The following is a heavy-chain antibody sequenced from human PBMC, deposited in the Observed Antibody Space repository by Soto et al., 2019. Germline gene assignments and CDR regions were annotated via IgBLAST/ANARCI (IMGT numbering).Heavy chain of an antibody. V-gene: IGHV3-74*01. CDR2: IPSDGRDV. Sequence: EVHLVESGGGLVQPGESLRLSCEASGFNFRDFWMHWVRQPPGKGPEWVSNIPSDGRDVSYADSVRGRFTISRDDARNTLYLQMSDLRVEDTAIYYCTRDDSGLGIDYWGQGTQVPVSS. CDR1: GFNFRDFW. CDR3: TRDDSGLGIDY. J-gene: IGHJ4*02. D-gene: IGHD1-26*01.